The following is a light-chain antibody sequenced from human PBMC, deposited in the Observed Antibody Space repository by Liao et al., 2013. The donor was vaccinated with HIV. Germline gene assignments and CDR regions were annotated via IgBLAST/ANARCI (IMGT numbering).Light chain of an antibody. CDR2: KDS. Sequence: SYELTQPPSVSVAPGKTARITCGGNNIGSYSVHWYQQKPGQAPVLVIYKDSERPSGIPERFSGSSSGTTVTLTISGVQAEDEADYYCQSADSSGTHVVFGGGTKLTVL. V-gene: IGLV3-25*03. CDR3: QSADSSGTHVV. J-gene: IGLJ2*01. CDR1: NIGSYS.